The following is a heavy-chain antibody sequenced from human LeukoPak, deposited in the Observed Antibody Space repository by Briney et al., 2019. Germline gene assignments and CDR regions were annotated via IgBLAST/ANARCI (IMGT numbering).Heavy chain of an antibody. Sequence: GGSLRLSCVVSGSTFSNYWMHWVRQAPGKGLVRVSRINPDGSRTDYADSVAGRFTTSRDNAKNTLYLQMNSLRVEDTAVYYCSWDHTGKEDIWGQGTMVTVSS. D-gene: IGHD1-26*01. CDR3: SWDHTGKEDI. CDR2: INPDGSRT. J-gene: IGHJ3*02. CDR1: GSTFSNYW. V-gene: IGHV3-74*01.